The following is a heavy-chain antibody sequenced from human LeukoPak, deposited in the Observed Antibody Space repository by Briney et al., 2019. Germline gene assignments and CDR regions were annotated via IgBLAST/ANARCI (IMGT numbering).Heavy chain of an antibody. CDR2: ISAYNGNT. CDR3: ARDLKLWFGELSYTDY. Sequence: ASVKVSCKASGYTFTSYGISWVRQAPGQGLEWMGWISAYNGNTNYAQKLQGRVTMTTDTSTSTAYMELRSLRSDDTAVYYCARDLKLWFGELSYTDYWGQGALVTVSS. V-gene: IGHV1-18*01. CDR1: GYTFTSYG. D-gene: IGHD3-10*01. J-gene: IGHJ4*02.